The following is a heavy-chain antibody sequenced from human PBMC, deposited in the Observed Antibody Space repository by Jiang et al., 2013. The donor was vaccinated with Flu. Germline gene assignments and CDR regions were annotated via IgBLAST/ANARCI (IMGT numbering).Heavy chain of an antibody. CDR2: ISSSNVYI. CDR3: ATAGNDYDFWSGYYN. Sequence: VQLLESGGVLVEPGGSLRLSCAASGFTFSAYTMNWVRQAPGKGLEWVSSISSSNVYIYYSDSVKGRFTISRDNAESSLYLQMNSLRAEDTAVYYCATAGNDYDFWSGYYNWGQGNPGHRLL. D-gene: IGHD3-3*01. J-gene: IGHJ4*02. V-gene: IGHV3-21*01. CDR1: GFTFSAYT.